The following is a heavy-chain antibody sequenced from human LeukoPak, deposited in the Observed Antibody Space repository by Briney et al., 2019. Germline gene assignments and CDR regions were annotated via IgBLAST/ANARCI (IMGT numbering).Heavy chain of an antibody. D-gene: IGHD5-12*01. CDR3: ARYTINSDFDI. J-gene: IGHJ3*02. CDR2: IYSSGTT. Sequence: PSETLSLTCTFSGGSIGGGHYWSWIRQHPAKGLEWMSYIYSSGTTYYNPSLKSRITISIDTSENQFSLRLSSVTAADTAVYYCARYTINSDFDIWGQGTTVIVSS. V-gene: IGHV4-31*03. CDR1: GGSIGGGHY.